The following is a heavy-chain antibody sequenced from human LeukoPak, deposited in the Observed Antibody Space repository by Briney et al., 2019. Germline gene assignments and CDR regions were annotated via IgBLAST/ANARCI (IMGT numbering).Heavy chain of an antibody. CDR3: VKSLYGSGSYWDPNFDY. V-gene: IGHV3-30*18. Sequence: GGSLRLSCAASGFTFSTYGFHWVRQAPGKGLERVAVISRDGSNKYSADSVQGRFTISRDNSKNTLYLQMNSLRAEDTAVYYCVKSLYGSGSYWDPNFDYWGQGTLVTVSS. D-gene: IGHD3-10*01. J-gene: IGHJ4*02. CDR1: GFTFSTYG. CDR2: ISRDGSNK.